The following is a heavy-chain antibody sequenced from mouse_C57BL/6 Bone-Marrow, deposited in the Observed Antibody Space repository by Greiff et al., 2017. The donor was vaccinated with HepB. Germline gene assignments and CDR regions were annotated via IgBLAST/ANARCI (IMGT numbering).Heavy chain of an antibody. Sequence: DVHLVESGGGLVKPGGSLKLSCAASGFTFSSYAMSWVRQTPEKRLEWVATISDGGSYTYYPDNVKGRFTISRDNAKNNLYLQMSHLKSEDTAMDYCARDRAPLFYFDYWGQGTTLTVSS. CDR1: GFTFSSYA. D-gene: IGHD3-1*01. CDR2: ISDGGSYT. J-gene: IGHJ2*01. V-gene: IGHV5-4*01. CDR3: ARDRAPLFYFDY.